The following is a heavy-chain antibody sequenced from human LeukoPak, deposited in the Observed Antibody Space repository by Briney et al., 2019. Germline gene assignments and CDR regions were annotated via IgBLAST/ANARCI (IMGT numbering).Heavy chain of an antibody. Sequence: PSETLSLTCTVSGGSLSNYYWAWIRQPPGKGLEWIGYIYHSGSTNYNPSLKSRVTISVDTSKNQFSLKLSSVTAADTAVYYCARHVYYDYVWGSYRYSGFDYWGQGTLVTVSS. CDR1: GGSLSNYY. CDR3: ARHVYYDYVWGSYRYSGFDY. J-gene: IGHJ4*02. V-gene: IGHV4-59*08. CDR2: IYHSGST. D-gene: IGHD3-16*02.